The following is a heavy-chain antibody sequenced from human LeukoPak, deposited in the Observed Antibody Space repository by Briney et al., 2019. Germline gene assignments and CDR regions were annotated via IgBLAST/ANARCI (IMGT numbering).Heavy chain of an antibody. CDR1: GGTFSSYA. D-gene: IGHD3-10*01. Sequence: SVKVSCKASGGTFSSYAISWVRQAPGQGLEWMGGIIPIFGTANYAQKFQGRVTITTDESTSTAYMDLSSLRSEDTAVYYCARGNGRMVRGNYYYYYMDVWGKGTTVTVSS. V-gene: IGHV1-69*05. CDR3: ARGNGRMVRGNYYYYYMDV. CDR2: IIPIFGTA. J-gene: IGHJ6*03.